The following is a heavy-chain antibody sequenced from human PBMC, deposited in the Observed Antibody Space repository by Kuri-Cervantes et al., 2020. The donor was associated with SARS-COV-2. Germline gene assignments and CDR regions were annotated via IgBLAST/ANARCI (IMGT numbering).Heavy chain of an antibody. Sequence: SVKVSCKASGGSFSTAIISWVRQGPGRGLEWMGGIMPALGMPNYAQKVRGRVTITADTSTATAYLELSGLKAEDTALYYCASDGVSGSLSLDFWGQGTLVTVSS. D-gene: IGHD6-19*01. CDR3: ASDGVSGSLSLDF. CDR2: IMPALGMP. V-gene: IGHV1-69*10. CDR1: GGSFSTAI. J-gene: IGHJ4*02.